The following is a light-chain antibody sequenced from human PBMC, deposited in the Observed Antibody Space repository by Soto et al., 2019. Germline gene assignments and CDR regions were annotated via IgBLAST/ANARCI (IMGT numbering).Light chain of an antibody. Sequence: IGLTPSPGHLSLSPGQRATLSFRASQSVSSSYLAWYQQKPGQAPRLLIYGASSRATGTPDRFSGSGSGTDFTLTISRLEPEDFAVYYCQHYDNSLIFGPGTKVDIK. CDR2: GAS. J-gene: IGKJ3*01. CDR3: QHYDNSLI. V-gene: IGKV3-20*01. CDR1: QSVSSSY.